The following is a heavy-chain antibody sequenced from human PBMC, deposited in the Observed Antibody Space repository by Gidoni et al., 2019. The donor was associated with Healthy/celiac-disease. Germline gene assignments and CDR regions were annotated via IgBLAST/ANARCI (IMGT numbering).Heavy chain of an antibody. CDR2: VDPEDGET. CDR1: GYTFTDYY. J-gene: IGHJ5*02. CDR3: ATSKGDFWSGYFNWFDP. D-gene: IGHD3-3*01. V-gene: IGHV1-69-2*01. Sequence: EVQLVPSGAEVKKPGATVNISCKVSGYTFTDYYMPGVQQAPGKGLEWMGLVDPEDGETIYAEKFQGRVTRTADTSTDTAYMELSSLRSEDTAVYYCATSKGDFWSGYFNWFDPWGQGTLVTVSS.